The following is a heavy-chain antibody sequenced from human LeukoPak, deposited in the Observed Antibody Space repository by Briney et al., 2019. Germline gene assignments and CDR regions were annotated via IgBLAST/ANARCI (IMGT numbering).Heavy chain of an antibody. CDR3: AKDFSSGWCIDD. D-gene: IGHD6-19*01. CDR1: GFTFSSYA. Sequence: GGSLRLSCAASGFTFSSYAMSWVRQAPGKGLEWVSAISGRGGSTYHADSVKGRFIISRDNPKNTLYLQMNSLRAEDTAVYYCAKDFSSGWCIDDWGQGTLVTVSS. J-gene: IGHJ4*02. V-gene: IGHV3-23*01. CDR2: ISGRGGST.